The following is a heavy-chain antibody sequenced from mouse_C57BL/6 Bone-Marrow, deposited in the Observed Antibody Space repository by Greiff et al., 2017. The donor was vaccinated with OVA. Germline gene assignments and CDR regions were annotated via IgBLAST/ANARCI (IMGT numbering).Heavy chain of an antibody. D-gene: IGHD4-1*01. CDR3: ARDRNWAYWYCDV. J-gene: IGHJ1*03. Sequence: EVMLVESGGGLVKPGGSLKLSCAASGFTFSSYAMSWVRQTPEKRLEWVATISDGGSYTYYPDNVKGRFTISRDNAKNNLYLQMSHLKSEDTARDYCARDRNWAYWYCDVWGTGTTVTVSA. CDR2: ISDGGSYT. CDR1: GFTFSSYA. V-gene: IGHV5-4*01.